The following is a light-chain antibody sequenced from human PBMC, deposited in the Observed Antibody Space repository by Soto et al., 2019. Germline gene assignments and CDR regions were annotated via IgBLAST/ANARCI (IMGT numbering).Light chain of an antibody. CDR2: AAS. CDR1: QGIDTS. Sequence: ILLTQSPASLSASVGDRVTITCRASQGIDTSLAWYQQKPGKAPKLLIYAASNLQSGVPSRFSGSGSGTNFTLSLNSLQPEDFATYYCQQGYSNPWTFGQGTKVDIK. J-gene: IGKJ1*01. V-gene: IGKV1-9*01. CDR3: QQGYSNPWT.